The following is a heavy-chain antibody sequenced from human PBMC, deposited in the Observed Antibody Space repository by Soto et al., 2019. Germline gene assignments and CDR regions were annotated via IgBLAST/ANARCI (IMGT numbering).Heavy chain of an antibody. CDR2: ISYDGSNK. CDR3: ARGGSSHHDY. CDR1: GFTFSSYA. D-gene: IGHD6-13*01. J-gene: IGHJ4*02. V-gene: IGHV3-30-3*01. Sequence: GGSLRLSCAASGFTFSSYAMHWVRQAPGKGLEWVAVISYDGSNKYYADSVKGRFTISRDNSKNTLYLQMNSLRAEDTAVYYCARGGSSHHDYWGQGTLVTVSS.